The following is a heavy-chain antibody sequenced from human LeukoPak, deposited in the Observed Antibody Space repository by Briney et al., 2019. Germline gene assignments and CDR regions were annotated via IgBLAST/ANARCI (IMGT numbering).Heavy chain of an antibody. D-gene: IGHD3-22*01. J-gene: IGHJ4*02. CDR2: MNPNSGNT. CDR3: ARGKSLQRKNFYDSSGKFDY. V-gene: IGHV1-8*01. CDR1: GYTFTSYD. Sequence: ASVKVSCKASGYTFTSYDINWVRQATGQGLEWMGWMNPNSGNTGYAQKFQGRVTMTRDTSISTAYMELSRLRSDDTAVYYCARGKSLQRKNFYDSSGKFDYWGQGTLVTVSS.